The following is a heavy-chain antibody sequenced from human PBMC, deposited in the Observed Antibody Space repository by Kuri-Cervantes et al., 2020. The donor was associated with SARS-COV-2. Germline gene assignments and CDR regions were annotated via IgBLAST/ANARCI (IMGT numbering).Heavy chain of an antibody. J-gene: IGHJ4*02. CDR3: ARYCTSTSCYNIDTDY. Sequence: LRLSCTASGFIFSDYYMTWIRQPPGKGLEWIGYIYYSGSTYYNPSLKSRVTISVDTSKNQFSLKLSSVTAADTAVYYCARYCTSTSCYNIDTDYWGQGTLVTVSS. CDR2: IYYSGST. CDR1: GFIFSDYY. V-gene: IGHV4-30-4*08. D-gene: IGHD2-2*02.